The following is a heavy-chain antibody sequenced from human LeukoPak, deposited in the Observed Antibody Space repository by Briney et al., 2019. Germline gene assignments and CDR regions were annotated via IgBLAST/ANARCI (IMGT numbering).Heavy chain of an antibody. CDR1: GYSISSDYY. V-gene: IGHV4-38-2*01. J-gene: IGHJ4*02. D-gene: IGHD6-6*01. CDR2: AYHTGST. Sequence: PSETLSLTCVVSGYSISSDYYWGGIRQPPGRGLEWFGSAYHTGSTYYNPSLKSRVTISLDTSKTQFSLRLNSVTAADKAIYYCWTGVGRGSSSFVPFDYWGRGMLVTVSS. CDR3: WTGVGRGSSSFVPFDY.